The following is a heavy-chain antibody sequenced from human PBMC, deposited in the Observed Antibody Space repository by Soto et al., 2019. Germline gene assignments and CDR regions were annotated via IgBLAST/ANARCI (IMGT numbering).Heavy chain of an antibody. CDR1: GGSFSGYY. V-gene: IGHV4-34*01. D-gene: IGHD6-6*01. Sequence: SETLSLTCAVYGGSFSGYYWSWIRQPPGKGLEWIGEINHSGSTNYNPSLKSRVTISVDTSKNQFSLKLSSVTAADTAVYYCARVEYSSSSLSPITFDYWGQGTLVTVSS. CDR3: ARVEYSSSSLSPITFDY. CDR2: INHSGST. J-gene: IGHJ4*02.